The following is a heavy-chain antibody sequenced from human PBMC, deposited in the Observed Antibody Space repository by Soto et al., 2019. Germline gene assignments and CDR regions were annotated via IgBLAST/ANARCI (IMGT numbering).Heavy chain of an antibody. Sequence: GASVKVSCKASGYMFTYYHVHWVRQAPGQGLEWMGIINPNGGDTRYAQKFQGRVTMTRDTSTSTVYMGVSSLRSEDTALYYCARVPYSSALLFYLDYWGQGTLVTVS. CDR3: ARVPYSSALLFYLDY. CDR1: GYMFTYYH. V-gene: IGHV1-46*01. J-gene: IGHJ4*02. D-gene: IGHD5-18*01. CDR2: INPNGGDT.